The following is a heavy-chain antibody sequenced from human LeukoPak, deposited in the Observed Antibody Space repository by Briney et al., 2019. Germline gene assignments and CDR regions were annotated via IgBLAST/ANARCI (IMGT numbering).Heavy chain of an antibody. V-gene: IGHV1-69*06. CDR3: ARVFLYYYDSSGYGLNDY. Sequence: ASVKVSCKASGGTFSSYAISWVRQAPGQGLEWMGGIIPIFGTANYAQKFQGRVTITADKSTSTAYMELRSLRSDDTAVYYCARVFLYYYDSSGYGLNDYWGQGTLVTVSS. CDR1: GGTFSSYA. CDR2: IIPIFGTA. D-gene: IGHD3-22*01. J-gene: IGHJ4*02.